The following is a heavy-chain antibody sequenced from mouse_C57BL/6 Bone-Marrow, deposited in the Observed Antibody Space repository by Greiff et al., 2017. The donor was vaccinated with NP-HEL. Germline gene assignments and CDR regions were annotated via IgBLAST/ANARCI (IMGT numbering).Heavy chain of an antibody. D-gene: IGHD1-1*01. Sequence: VHVKQSGPELVKPGASVKISCKASGYSFTDYNMNWVKQSNGKSLEWIGVINPNYGTTSYNQKFKGKATLTVDQSSSTAYMQLNSLTSEDSAVYYCARGGTTVVRAMDYWGQGTSVTVSS. CDR1: GYSFTDYN. CDR2: INPNYGTT. V-gene: IGHV1-39*01. CDR3: ARGGTTVVRAMDY. J-gene: IGHJ4*01.